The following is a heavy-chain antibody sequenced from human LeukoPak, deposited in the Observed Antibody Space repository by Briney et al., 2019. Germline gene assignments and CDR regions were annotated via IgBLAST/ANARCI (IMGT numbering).Heavy chain of an antibody. CDR3: AREIPNDFWSGYYADY. J-gene: IGHJ4*02. CDR2: INWNGGST. D-gene: IGHD3-3*01. V-gene: IGHV3-20*04. Sequence: GGSLRLSCAASGFTFDDYGMSWVRQAPGKGLEWVSGINWNGGSTGYADSVKGRFTISRDNAKSSLYLQMNGLRAEDTALYYCAREIPNDFWSGYYADYWGQGALVTVSS. CDR1: GFTFDDYG.